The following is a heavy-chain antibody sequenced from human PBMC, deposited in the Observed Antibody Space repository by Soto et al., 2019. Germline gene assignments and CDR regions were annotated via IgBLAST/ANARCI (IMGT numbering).Heavy chain of an antibody. J-gene: IGHJ5*02. CDR3: ARMVGRVVVVVAATRTRFDP. V-gene: IGHV4-34*01. D-gene: IGHD2-15*01. CDR2: INHSGST. CDR1: GGSFSGYY. Sequence: SETLSLTCAVYGGSFSGYYWSWIRQPPGKGLEWIGEINHSGSTNYNPSLKSRVTISVDTSKNQFSLKLSSVTAADTAVYYCARMVGRVVVVVAATRTRFDPWGQETLVTVS.